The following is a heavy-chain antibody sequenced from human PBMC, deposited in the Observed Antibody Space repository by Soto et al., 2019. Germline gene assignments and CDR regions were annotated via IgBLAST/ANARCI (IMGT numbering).Heavy chain of an antibody. J-gene: IGHJ3*02. D-gene: IGHD3-10*01. CDR3: ARFSSGEDAFDI. Sequence: LSLTCTVSGGSVSSGSYYWSWIRQPPGKGQEWIGYIYYSRSTNYNPSLKSRVTRSVDTYKNQFSLKLSSVTAADTAVYYCARFSSGEDAFDIWGQGTMVTVSS. V-gene: IGHV4-61*01. CDR2: IYYSRST. CDR1: GGSVSSGSYY.